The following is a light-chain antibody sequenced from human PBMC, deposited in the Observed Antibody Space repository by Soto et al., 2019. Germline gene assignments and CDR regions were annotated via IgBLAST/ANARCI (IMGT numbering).Light chain of an antibody. V-gene: IGKV1-5*03. CDR1: QTISSW. Sequence: DIXMTQSPSTLSGSVGDRVTITCRASQTISSWLAWYQQKPGKAPKLLIYKASTLKSGVPSRFSGSGSGTEFTLTISSLQPDDFATYYCQHYNSYSEAFGQGTKVDI. CDR2: KAS. CDR3: QHYNSYSEA. J-gene: IGKJ1*01.